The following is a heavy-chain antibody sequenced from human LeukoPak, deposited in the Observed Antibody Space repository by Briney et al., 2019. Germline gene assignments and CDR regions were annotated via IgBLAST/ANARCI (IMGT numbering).Heavy chain of an antibody. CDR2: IRYDGSNK. CDR3: AKEYYDYVWGSYRYLHY. V-gene: IGHV3-30*02. Sequence: SGGSLRLSCAAPGFTFSSYGMHWVRQAPGKGLEWVAFIRYDGSNKYYADSVKGRFTISRDNSKNTLYLQMNSLRAEDTAVYYCAKEYYDYVWGSYRYLHYWGQGTLVTVSS. D-gene: IGHD3-16*02. CDR1: GFTFSSYG. J-gene: IGHJ4*02.